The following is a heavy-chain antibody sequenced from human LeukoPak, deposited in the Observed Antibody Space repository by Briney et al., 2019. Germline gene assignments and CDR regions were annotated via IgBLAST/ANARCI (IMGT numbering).Heavy chain of an antibody. V-gene: IGHV3-73*01. CDR3: TRLSSSSLRDY. D-gene: IGHD6-13*01. Sequence: GGSLKFSCAASGFSFSGSAMHWVRQASGKWLEWVGRIRSKANSYATAYAASVKGRFTISRDDSKNTAYLQMNSLKTEDTAVYYCTRLSSSSLRDYWGQGTLVTVSS. J-gene: IGHJ4*02. CDR1: GFSFSGSA. CDR2: IRSKANSYAT.